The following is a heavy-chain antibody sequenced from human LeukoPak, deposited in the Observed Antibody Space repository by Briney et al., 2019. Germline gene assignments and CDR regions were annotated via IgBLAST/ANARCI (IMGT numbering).Heavy chain of an antibody. CDR1: GGTFSSYA. Sequence: ASVKVSCKASGGTFSSYAISWVRQAPGQGLEWMGGIIPIFGTANYAQKFQGRVTITADKSTSTAYMELSSLRSEDTAVYYCARVGCSGGSCYLGRIYYYYYGMDVWGQGTTVTVSS. V-gene: IGHV1-69*06. CDR3: ARVGCSGGSCYLGRIYYYYYGMDV. D-gene: IGHD2-15*01. J-gene: IGHJ6*02. CDR2: IIPIFGTA.